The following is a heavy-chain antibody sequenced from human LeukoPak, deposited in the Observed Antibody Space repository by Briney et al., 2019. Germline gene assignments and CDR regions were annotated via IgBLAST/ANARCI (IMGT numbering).Heavy chain of an antibody. V-gene: IGHV3-7*03. CDR1: GFTFSNYW. Sequence: GGSLRLSCTVSGFTFSNYWMSWVRQTPGKGLEWVANIEQDGSEKWYVDSVKGRFTISRDNSKNTLYLQMNSLRAEDTAVYYCAKPITMVRGLENWFDPWGQGTLVTVSS. CDR2: IEQDGSEK. D-gene: IGHD3-10*01. CDR3: AKPITMVRGLENWFDP. J-gene: IGHJ5*02.